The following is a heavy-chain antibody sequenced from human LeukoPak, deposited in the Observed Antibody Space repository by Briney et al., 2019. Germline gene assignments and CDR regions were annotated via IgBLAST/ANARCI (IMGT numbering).Heavy chain of an antibody. CDR3: ARRDSSGYLNYFDY. J-gene: IGHJ4*02. Sequence: SETLSLTCTVSGGSISSSSYYWGWIRQPPGKGLEWIGSIYYSGSTYYNPSLKSRVTISVDTSKNQFSLKLSSVTAADTAVYYCARRDSSGYLNYFDYWGQGTLVTVSS. V-gene: IGHV4-39*07. D-gene: IGHD3-22*01. CDR1: GGSISSSSYY. CDR2: IYYSGST.